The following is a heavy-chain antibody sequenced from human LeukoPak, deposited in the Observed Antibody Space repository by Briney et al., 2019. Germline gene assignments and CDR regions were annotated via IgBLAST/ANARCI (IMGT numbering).Heavy chain of an antibody. D-gene: IGHD2-2*01. Sequence: SETLSPTCTVSGGSISSYYWSWIRQPAGKGLEWIGRIYTSGSTNYNPSLKSRVTMSVDTSKNQFSLKLSSVTAADTAVYYCARDIRCSSTSCPGGDNWFDPWGQGTLDTVSS. J-gene: IGHJ5*02. V-gene: IGHV4-4*07. CDR2: IYTSGST. CDR3: ARDIRCSSTSCPGGDNWFDP. CDR1: GGSISSYY.